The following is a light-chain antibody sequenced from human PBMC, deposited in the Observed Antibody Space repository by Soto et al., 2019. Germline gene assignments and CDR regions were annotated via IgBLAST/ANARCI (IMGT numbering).Light chain of an antibody. CDR3: QQRKNWPPIT. CDR1: QNVDKF. Sequence: EIELTQSPATLSLSPGETATLSCRASQNVDKFLAWYQQRPGQPPRLLIFDSSNRATCVPVRFSGSGSGTVFTLTIGSLEPEDSAVYYCQQRKNWPPITFGQGTRLEI. J-gene: IGKJ5*01. V-gene: IGKV3-11*01. CDR2: DSS.